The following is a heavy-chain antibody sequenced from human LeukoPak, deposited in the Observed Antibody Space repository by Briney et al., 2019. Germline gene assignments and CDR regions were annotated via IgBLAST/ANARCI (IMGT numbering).Heavy chain of an antibody. D-gene: IGHD6-6*01. CDR1: GYSFTSYW. CDR3: ARAYSSSSGWFDP. V-gene: IGHV5-51*01. CDR2: IYPGDSDT. J-gene: IGHJ5*02. Sequence: GESLKISCKGSGYSFTSYWIGWVRPMPGKGLEWMGIIYPGDSDTRYSPSFQGQVTISADKSISTAYLQCSSLKASDTAMYYCARAYSSSSGWFDPWGQGTLVTVSS.